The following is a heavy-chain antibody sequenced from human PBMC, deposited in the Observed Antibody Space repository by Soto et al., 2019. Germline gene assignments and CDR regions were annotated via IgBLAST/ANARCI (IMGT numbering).Heavy chain of an antibody. J-gene: IGHJ6*02. Sequence: SETLSLTCTVYGGSISSYYWSWIRQPPGKGLEWIGYIYYSGSTNYNPSLKSRVTISVDTSKNQFSLKLSSVTAADTAVYYCARGGGHYDFWSGYYGNYYYYYGMDVWGQGTTVTVSS. CDR1: GGSISSYY. CDR2: IYYSGST. V-gene: IGHV4-59*01. D-gene: IGHD3-3*01. CDR3: ARGGGHYDFWSGYYGNYYYYYGMDV.